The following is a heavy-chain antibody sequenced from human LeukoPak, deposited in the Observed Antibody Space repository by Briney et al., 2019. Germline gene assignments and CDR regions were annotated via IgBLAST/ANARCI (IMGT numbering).Heavy chain of an antibody. D-gene: IGHD3-3*01. CDR2: IYHSGST. CDR3: ARGITIFGVVILNT. J-gene: IGHJ5*02. Sequence: SETLSLTCTVSGGSISSYYWSWIRQHPGKGLEWIGYIYHSGSTYYNPSLKSRVTISVDRSKNQFSLKLSSVTAADTAVYYCARGITIFGVVILNTWGQGTLVTVSS. V-gene: IGHV4-59*12. CDR1: GGSISSYY.